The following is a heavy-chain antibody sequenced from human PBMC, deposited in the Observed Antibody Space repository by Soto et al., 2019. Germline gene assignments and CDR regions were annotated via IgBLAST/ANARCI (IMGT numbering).Heavy chain of an antibody. Sequence: SVKVSCKASGGTFSSYAISWVRQAPGQGLEWMGGIIPIFGTANYALKFQGRVTITADESTSTAYMELSSLRSEDTAVYYCAKSAYYDFWSGYYRNHYYYGMDVWGQGTTVTVSS. CDR3: AKSAYYDFWSGYYRNHYYYGMDV. D-gene: IGHD3-3*01. J-gene: IGHJ6*02. CDR1: GGTFSSYA. V-gene: IGHV1-69*13. CDR2: IIPIFGTA.